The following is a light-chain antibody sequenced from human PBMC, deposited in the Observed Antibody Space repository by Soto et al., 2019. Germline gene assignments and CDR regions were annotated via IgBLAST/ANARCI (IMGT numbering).Light chain of an antibody. V-gene: IGKV3-11*01. J-gene: IGKJ4*02. Sequence: EIVLTQSPATLSLSPGERATLSCRASQSVSSYLAWYQQKPGQAPRLLIYDASNRATGIPARFSGSGSGTDFTLTISSLEPEDFAVYYCQQRSNWSPLKFGGGTRWIS. CDR2: DAS. CDR1: QSVSSY. CDR3: QQRSNWSPLK.